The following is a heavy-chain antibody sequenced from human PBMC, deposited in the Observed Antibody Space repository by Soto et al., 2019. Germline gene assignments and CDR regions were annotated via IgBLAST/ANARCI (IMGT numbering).Heavy chain of an antibody. J-gene: IGHJ4*02. Sequence: SVSNAWMNWVRQAPGKGLEWFGRIKSKTDGGTTDYAAPVKGRFTISRDDSKNTLYLQMNSLKTEDTAVYYCTTDLVGGAGLYWGQGTLVTVSS. CDR1: SVSNAW. V-gene: IGHV3-15*07. CDR3: TTDLVGGAGLY. CDR2: IKSKTDGGTT. D-gene: IGHD3-16*01.